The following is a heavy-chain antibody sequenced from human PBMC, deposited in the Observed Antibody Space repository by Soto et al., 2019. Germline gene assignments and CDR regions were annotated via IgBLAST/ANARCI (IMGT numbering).Heavy chain of an antibody. V-gene: IGHV3-33*06. CDR1: GFTFSSYG. CDR2: IWYDGSNK. D-gene: IGHD2-21*02. Sequence: GGSLRLSCAASGFTFSSYGMHWVRQAPGKGLEWVAVIWYDGSNKYYADSVRGRFTISRDISKNTLYLQMNSLRAEDTAVYYCAKDHIREVVTGYGMDVWGQGTTVTVSS. CDR3: AKDHIREVVTGYGMDV. J-gene: IGHJ6*02.